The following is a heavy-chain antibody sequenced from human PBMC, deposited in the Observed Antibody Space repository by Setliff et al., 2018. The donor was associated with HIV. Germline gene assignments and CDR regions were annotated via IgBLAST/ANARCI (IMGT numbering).Heavy chain of an antibody. D-gene: IGHD3-3*01. J-gene: IGHJ4*02. V-gene: IGHV4-61*02. CDR2: LHLSGDT. Sequence: PSETLSLTCTVSGDSINSGTYYWSWIRQPAGKGLEWIGRLHLSGDTNYNPSLKSRVTMSIDTSKNQFSLRLASVTAADTAIYYCARSQPDTIFGVVIFDYWGQGKMVTVSS. CDR1: GDSINSGTYY. CDR3: ARSQPDTIFGVVIFDY.